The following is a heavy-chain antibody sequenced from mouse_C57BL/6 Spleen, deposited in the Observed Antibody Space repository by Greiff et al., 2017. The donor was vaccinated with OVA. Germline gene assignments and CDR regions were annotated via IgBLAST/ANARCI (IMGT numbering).Heavy chain of an antibody. J-gene: IGHJ3*01. V-gene: IGHV1-64*01. Sequence: VQLQQPGAELVKPGASVKLSCKASGYTFTSYWIHWVKQRPGQGLEWIGMIHPNSGSTNYNEKFKSKATLTVDKSSSTAYMQLSSLTSEDSAVYYCARRGYDYDVSWFAYWGQGTLVTVSA. CDR3: ARRGYDYDVSWFAY. D-gene: IGHD2-4*01. CDR1: GYTFTSYW. CDR2: IHPNSGST.